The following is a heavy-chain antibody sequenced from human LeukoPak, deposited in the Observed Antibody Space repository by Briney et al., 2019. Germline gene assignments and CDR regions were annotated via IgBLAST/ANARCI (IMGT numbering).Heavy chain of an antibody. Sequence: GGSLRLSCTASGFTFGDYAMSWVRQAPGKGLEWVGFIRSKAYGGTTEYAASVKGRFTISRDDSKSIAYLQMNSLKTEDTAVYYCTGEHPNLSDPWGQGTLVTVSS. V-gene: IGHV3-49*04. J-gene: IGHJ5*02. CDR1: GFTFGDYA. CDR3: TGEHPNLSDP. CDR2: IRSKAYGGTT. D-gene: IGHD1-14*01.